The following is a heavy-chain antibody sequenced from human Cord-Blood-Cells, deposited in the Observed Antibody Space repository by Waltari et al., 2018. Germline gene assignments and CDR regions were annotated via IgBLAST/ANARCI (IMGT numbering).Heavy chain of an antibody. CDR2: IYSGGST. J-gene: IGHJ3*02. D-gene: IGHD2-2*01. CDR3: ARDGPGYCSSTSCYAFDI. CDR1: GFTVSSNY. Sequence: EVQLVESGGGLIQPGGSLRLSCAASGFTVSSNYMSWVRQAPGKGLEWVSVIYSGGSTYYADSVKGRFTISRDNPKNTLYLQMNSLRAEDTAVYYCARDGPGYCSSTSCYAFDIWGQGTMVTVSS. V-gene: IGHV3-53*01.